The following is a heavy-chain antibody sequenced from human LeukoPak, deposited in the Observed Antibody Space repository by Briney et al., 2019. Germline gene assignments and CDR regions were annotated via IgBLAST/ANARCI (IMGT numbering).Heavy chain of an antibody. V-gene: IGHV4-4*07. CDR2: IYTSGST. D-gene: IGHD2/OR15-2a*01. Sequence: SETLSLTCTVSGGSICTYYWSWMRQPPGKGLEWIGRIYTSGSTNYNPSLKSRVTISVDNSKNQFSLELSSVTAADTAVYYCARSPAPYFFDYWGQGTLVAVSS. J-gene: IGHJ4*02. CDR3: ARSPAPYFFDY. CDR1: GGSICTYY.